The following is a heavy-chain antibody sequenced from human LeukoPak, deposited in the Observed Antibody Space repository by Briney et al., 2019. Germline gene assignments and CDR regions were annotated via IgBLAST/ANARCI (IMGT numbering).Heavy chain of an antibody. CDR1: GFTFSSYW. D-gene: IGHD2-15*01. J-gene: IGHJ6*02. CDR3: AREYCSGGSCYFSMDV. V-gene: IGHV3-7*01. CDR2: IKQEGSEK. Sequence: GGSLRLSCAASGFTFSSYWMSWVRQAPGKGLEWVANIKQEGSEKYYVDAVKGRFTISKDNAKDSLYLQMNSLRAEDTAVYYCAREYCSGGSCYFSMDVWGQGTTVTVSS.